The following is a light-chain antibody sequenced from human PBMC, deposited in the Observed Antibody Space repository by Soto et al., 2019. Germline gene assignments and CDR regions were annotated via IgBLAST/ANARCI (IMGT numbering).Light chain of an antibody. Sequence: EIVMTQTPLSSPVTLGQPASISCRSSQSLVHSDGNTYLSWLHQRPGQPPRLLIYKISNQFSGVPDRSTGSGARTDFTLQISRVEADDVRVYYCMQSTQFPFTFGQGNKLEIK. J-gene: IGKJ2*01. CDR2: KIS. CDR1: QSLVHSDGNTY. V-gene: IGKV2-24*01. CDR3: MQSTQFPFT.